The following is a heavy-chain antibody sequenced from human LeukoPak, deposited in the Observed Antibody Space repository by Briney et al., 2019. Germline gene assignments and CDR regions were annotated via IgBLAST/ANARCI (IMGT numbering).Heavy chain of an antibody. Sequence: KSGGSLRLSCTASGLTFNSSGMNWVRQAPGKGLEWVSSITPGSSYIYYADSMKGRFTVSRDNAKNSLYLHMNSPRAEDTAIYYCARGSDEFDIWGQGTMVTVSS. CDR2: ITPGSSYI. J-gene: IGHJ3*02. V-gene: IGHV3-21*01. CDR1: GLTFNSSG. CDR3: ARGSDEFDI.